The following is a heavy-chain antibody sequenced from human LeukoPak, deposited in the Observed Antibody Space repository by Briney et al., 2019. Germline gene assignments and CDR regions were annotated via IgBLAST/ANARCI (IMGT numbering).Heavy chain of an antibody. Sequence: SETLSLTCAVSGCSISSGYYWGWIRPPPGKGLEWIGSIYHSGSTYYNPSLKRRVTISVDTSKNQFSLKLSSVTAADTAVYYCARKAAGPDYWGQGTLVTVSS. CDR1: GCSISSGYY. V-gene: IGHV4-38-2*01. CDR3: ARKAAGPDY. CDR2: IYHSGST. J-gene: IGHJ4*02. D-gene: IGHD6-13*01.